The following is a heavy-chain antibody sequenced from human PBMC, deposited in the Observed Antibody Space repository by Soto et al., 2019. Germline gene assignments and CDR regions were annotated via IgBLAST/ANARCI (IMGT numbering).Heavy chain of an antibody. V-gene: IGHV3-30*04. Sequence: GGSLRLSCAASGFTFSFYAVHWVRQAPGKGLEWVAVISYNGRNKHYVDSVKGRFTISRDNSQDTLYLQMDSLRPDDTAVYYCARQAKIVGRSQFSFDSWGQGTLVTVSS. CDR2: ISYNGRNK. CDR1: GFTFSFYA. CDR3: ARQAKIVGRSQFSFDS. J-gene: IGHJ4*02. D-gene: IGHD2-21*01.